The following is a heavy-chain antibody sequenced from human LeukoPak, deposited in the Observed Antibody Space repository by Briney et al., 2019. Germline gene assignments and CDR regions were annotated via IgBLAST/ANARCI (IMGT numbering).Heavy chain of an antibody. CDR1: GFTFSNAW. CDR3: TAPRRELAVAGGDY. J-gene: IGHJ4*02. D-gene: IGHD6-19*01. V-gene: IGHV3-15*01. CDR2: IKSKTDGGTT. Sequence: KPGGSLRLSCAASGFTFSNAWVSCVRQAPGKGLEWVGRIKSKTDGGTTEYAAPVKGRFTISRDDSKNTLYLQMNSLKSEDTAVYYCTAPRRELAVAGGDYWGQGTLVTVSS.